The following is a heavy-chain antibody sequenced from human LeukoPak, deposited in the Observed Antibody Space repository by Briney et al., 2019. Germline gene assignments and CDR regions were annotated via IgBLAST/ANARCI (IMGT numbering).Heavy chain of an antibody. V-gene: IGHV3-15*01. D-gene: IGHD3-3*01. Sequence: PGGSLRLSCAASGFTFSNAWMSWVRQAPGKGLEWVGRIKSKTDGGTTDYAAPVKGRFTISRDDSKNTLYLQMSSLKTEDTAVYYCTTTHYYDFWSGYRDNAFDIWGQGTMVTVSS. CDR2: IKSKTDGGTT. CDR3: TTTHYYDFWSGYRDNAFDI. J-gene: IGHJ3*02. CDR1: GFTFSNAW.